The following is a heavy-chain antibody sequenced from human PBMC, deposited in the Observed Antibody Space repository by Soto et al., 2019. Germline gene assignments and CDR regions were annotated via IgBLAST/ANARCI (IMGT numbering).Heavy chain of an antibody. CDR3: ARDCTGGRSYPGMDV. CDR2: TSISGYI. CDR1: GFHFNSYT. V-gene: IGHV3-21*01. D-gene: IGHD2-15*01. Sequence: PGGSLRLSCAVSGFHFNSYTINWVRQAPGKRLEWLSSTSISGYIFYTDSLRGRFTLSRDNAKNLVYLHIASLTAADTAGYFCARDCTGGRSYPGMDVWGQGTTVTVSS. J-gene: IGHJ6*02.